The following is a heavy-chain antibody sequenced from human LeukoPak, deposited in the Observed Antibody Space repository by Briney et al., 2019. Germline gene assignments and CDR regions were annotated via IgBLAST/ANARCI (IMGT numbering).Heavy chain of an antibody. V-gene: IGHV3-48*01. CDR1: GFTVSSNY. Sequence: GGSLRLSCAASGFTVSSNYMNWVRQAPGKGLEWVSYISSSGSTIYYADSVKGRFTISRDNAKNSLYLQMNSLRAEDTAVYYCARDPVVPAAFDIWGQGTMVTVSS. D-gene: IGHD2-2*01. CDR2: ISSSGSTI. CDR3: ARDPVVPAAFDI. J-gene: IGHJ3*02.